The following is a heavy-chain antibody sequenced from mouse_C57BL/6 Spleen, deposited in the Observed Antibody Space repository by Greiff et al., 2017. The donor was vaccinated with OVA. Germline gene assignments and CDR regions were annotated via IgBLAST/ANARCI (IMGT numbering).Heavy chain of an antibody. Sequence: QVQLKESGAELVRPGASVKLSCKASGYTFTDYYINWVKQRPGQGLEWIARIYPGSGNTYYNEKFKGKATLTAEKSSSTAYMQLSSLTSEDSAVYFCARSGGLRLPYYAMDYWGQGTSVTVSS. CDR1: GYTFTDYY. CDR3: ARSGGLRLPYYAMDY. D-gene: IGHD2-4*01. CDR2: IYPGSGNT. J-gene: IGHJ4*01. V-gene: IGHV1-76*01.